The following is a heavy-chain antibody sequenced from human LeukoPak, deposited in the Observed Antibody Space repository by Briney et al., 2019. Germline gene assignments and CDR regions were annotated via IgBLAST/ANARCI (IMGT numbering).Heavy chain of an antibody. Sequence: SETLSLTCAVSGYSISSGYYWGWIRQPPGKGLEWIGSIYHSGSTCYNPSLKSRVTISVDTSKNQFSPKLSSVTAADTAVYYCARQTYYYDSSGYYPHDAFDIWGQGTMVTVSS. V-gene: IGHV4-38-2*01. CDR2: IYHSGST. D-gene: IGHD3-22*01. J-gene: IGHJ3*02. CDR3: ARQTYYYDSSGYYPHDAFDI. CDR1: GYSISSGYY.